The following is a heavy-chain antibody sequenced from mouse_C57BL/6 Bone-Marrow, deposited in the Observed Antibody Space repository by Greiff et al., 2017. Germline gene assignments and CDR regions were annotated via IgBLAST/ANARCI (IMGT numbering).Heavy chain of an antibody. CDR3: TTFYGNYEFAY. V-gene: IGHV14-4*01. J-gene: IGHJ3*01. CDR1: GFNIKDDY. D-gene: IGHD2-1*01. Sequence: VQLKESGAELVRPGASVKLSCTASGFNIKDDYMHWVKQRPEQGLEWIGWIDPENGDTEYASKFQGKATITAATSSNTAYLQLSSLTSEDTAVYYCTTFYGNYEFAYWGQGTLVTVSA. CDR2: IDPENGDT.